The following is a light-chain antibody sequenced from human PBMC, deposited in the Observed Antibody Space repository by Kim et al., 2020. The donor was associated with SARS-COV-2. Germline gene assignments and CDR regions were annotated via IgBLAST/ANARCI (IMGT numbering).Light chain of an antibody. CDR3: NSRDSSSNQLL. CDR1: SLRNYY. CDR2: GKN. J-gene: IGLJ3*02. Sequence: SSELTQDPAVSVALGQTVRITCQGDSLRNYYASWYQLKPGQAPVVVIYGKNNRLSGIPDRFSGSTSGNTASLTITGAQAEDEAAYYCNSRDSSSNQLLFGGGTKLTVL. V-gene: IGLV3-19*01.